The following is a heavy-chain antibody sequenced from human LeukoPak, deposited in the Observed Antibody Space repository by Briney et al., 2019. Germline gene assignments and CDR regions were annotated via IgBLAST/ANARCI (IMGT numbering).Heavy chain of an antibody. CDR1: GYTFTGYY. V-gene: IGHV1-2*02. Sequence: ASVKVSCKASGYTFTGYYMHWVRQAPGQGLEWMGWINPNSGGTNYAQKFQGRVTMTRNTSISTAYMELSSLRSEDTAVYYCARGQWELPYYFDYWGQGNLVTVSS. CDR2: INPNSGGT. D-gene: IGHD1-26*01. J-gene: IGHJ4*02. CDR3: ARGQWELPYYFDY.